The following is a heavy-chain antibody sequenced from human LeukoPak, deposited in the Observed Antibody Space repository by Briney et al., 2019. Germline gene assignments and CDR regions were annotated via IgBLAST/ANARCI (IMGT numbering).Heavy chain of an antibody. CDR3: AIDPPPSGYSSGWYGY. V-gene: IGHV1-8*01. D-gene: IGHD6-19*01. Sequence: GASVKVSCKASGYTFTSYDINWVRQATGQGLEWMGWMNPNSGNTGYAQKFQGRVTMTRNTSISTAYMELSSLRSEDTAVYYCAIDPPPSGYSSGWYGYWGQGTLVTVSS. J-gene: IGHJ4*02. CDR1: GYTFTSYD. CDR2: MNPNSGNT.